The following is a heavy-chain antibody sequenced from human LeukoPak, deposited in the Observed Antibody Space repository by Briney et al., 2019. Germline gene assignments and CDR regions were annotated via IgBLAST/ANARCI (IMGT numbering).Heavy chain of an antibody. CDR3: ARQQIELGHYFDY. CDR1: GYSIGSGYY. Sequence: SETLSPTXAVSGYSIGSGYYWGWIRQPPGKGLEWIGSIYHSGSTYYNPSLKSRVTISVDTSKNQFSLKLSSVTAADTAVYYCARQQIELGHYFDYWGQRTLVTVSS. CDR2: IYHSGST. J-gene: IGHJ4*02. V-gene: IGHV4-38-2*01. D-gene: IGHD7-27*01.